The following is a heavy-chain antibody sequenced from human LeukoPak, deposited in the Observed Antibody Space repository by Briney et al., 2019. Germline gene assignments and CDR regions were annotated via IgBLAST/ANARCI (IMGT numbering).Heavy chain of an antibody. CDR3: TLGYSGSYGEAY. D-gene: IGHD1-26*01. CDR1: GFTFGDYA. V-gene: IGHV3-49*04. Sequence: PGGSLRLSCTASGFTFGDYAMSWVRQAPGKGLEWVGFIRSKAYGGTTEYAASVKGRFTISRDDSKSIAYLQMNSLKTEDTAVYYCTLGYSGSYGEAYWGQGTLVTVSS. CDR2: IRSKAYGGTT. J-gene: IGHJ4*02.